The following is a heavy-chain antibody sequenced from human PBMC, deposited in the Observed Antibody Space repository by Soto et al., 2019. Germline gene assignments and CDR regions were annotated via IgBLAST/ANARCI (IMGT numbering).Heavy chain of an antibody. CDR2: IYYSGRT. V-gene: IGHV4-39*07. CDR1: GGSISSYSFY. CDR3: ARVPDY. Sequence: SETLSLTCTFSGGSISSYSFYWGCIRQAPGKGLEWIGSIYYSGRTYYNPSLNNRVTISVDTSKNQFSLKLNSVTAADTAVYSCARVPDYWGQGTLVTVS. J-gene: IGHJ4*02.